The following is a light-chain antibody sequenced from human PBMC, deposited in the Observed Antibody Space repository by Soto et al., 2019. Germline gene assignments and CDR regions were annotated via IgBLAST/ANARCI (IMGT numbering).Light chain of an antibody. J-gene: IGKJ1*01. V-gene: IGKV4-1*01. CDR2: WAS. Sequence: DIVMTQSPDSLAVSLGERATINRKSSQSVLYSSNNKNYLAWYQQKPGQPPKLLIYWASTRESGVPDRFSGSGSGTDFTLTISSLQAEDVAVYYCQQYYDAPQTFGQGTKVEIK. CDR3: QQYYDAPQT. CDR1: QSVLYSSNNKNY.